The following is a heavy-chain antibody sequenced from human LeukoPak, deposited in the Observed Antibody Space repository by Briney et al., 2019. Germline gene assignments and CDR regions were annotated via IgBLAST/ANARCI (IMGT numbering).Heavy chain of an antibody. CDR2: IYTSGST. Sequence: SETLSLTCTVSDGSISSYYWSWIRQPAGKGLEWIGRIYTSGSTNYNPSLKSRVTISVDKSKNQFSLKLSSVTAADTAVYYCARVNYYDSSGYYAYYYYMDVWGKGTTVTVSS. CDR3: ARVNYYDSSGYYAYYYYMDV. V-gene: IGHV4-4*07. D-gene: IGHD3-22*01. J-gene: IGHJ6*03. CDR1: DGSISSYY.